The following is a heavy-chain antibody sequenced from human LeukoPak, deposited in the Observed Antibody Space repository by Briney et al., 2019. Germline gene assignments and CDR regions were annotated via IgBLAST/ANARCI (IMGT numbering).Heavy chain of an antibody. CDR1: GFTFNTYG. V-gene: IGHV3-30*18. J-gene: IGHJ4*02. CDR2: ISSDGTKK. D-gene: IGHD4-23*01. CDR3: AKDPYGGNSPLYFDY. Sequence: GGSLTLSCAASGFTFNTYGMHWVRQAPGKGLEWVALISSDGTKKYYADSLKGRFTISRDNSQNTLYLQMNSLRAEDTAVFYCAKDPYGGNSPLYFDYWGQGTLVTVSS.